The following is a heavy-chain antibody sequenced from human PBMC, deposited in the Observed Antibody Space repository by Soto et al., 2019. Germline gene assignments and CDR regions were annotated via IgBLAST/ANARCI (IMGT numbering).Heavy chain of an antibody. J-gene: IGHJ6*02. Sequence: GGSLRLSCAASGFTFSSYAMHWVRQAPGKGLEWVAVISYDGSNKYYADSVKGRFTISRDNSKNTLYLQMNSLRAENTAVFYCARDTYYYYGMDVWGQGTTVTVSS. V-gene: IGHV3-30-3*01. CDR3: ARDTYYYYGMDV. CDR2: ISYDGSNK. CDR1: GFTFSSYA.